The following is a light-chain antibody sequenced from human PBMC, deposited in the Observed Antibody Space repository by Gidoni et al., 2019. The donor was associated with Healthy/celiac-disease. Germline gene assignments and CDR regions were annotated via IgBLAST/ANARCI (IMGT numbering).Light chain of an antibody. J-gene: IGLJ2*01. Sequence: QSALTQPAPVSGSPGQSITISCTGTSSDVGGYNYVSWYQQHPGKAPKLMISEVSNRPSGVSNRLSGSKSGNTASLTISGLQAEDEADYYCSSYTSSSTYVVFGGGTKLTVL. CDR3: SSYTSSSTYVV. CDR2: EVS. V-gene: IGLV2-14*01. CDR1: SSDVGGYNY.